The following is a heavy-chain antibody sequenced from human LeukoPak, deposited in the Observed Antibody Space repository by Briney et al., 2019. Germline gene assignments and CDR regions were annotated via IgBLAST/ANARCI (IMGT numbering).Heavy chain of an antibody. CDR1: GYFFSNFW. V-gene: IGHV5-51*01. CDR3: ASHVPWLGSGFFDT. CDR2: IYPVDSDT. J-gene: IGHJ3*02. D-gene: IGHD5-12*01. Sequence: CESLKIPCKASGYFFSNFWIVLVRQVPGKGPEGMGIIYPVDSDTRYSPSFHGQVTISADKYISNAYLKGSSLTASDSAIYYCASHVPWLGSGFFDTWGQGTMVTVSS.